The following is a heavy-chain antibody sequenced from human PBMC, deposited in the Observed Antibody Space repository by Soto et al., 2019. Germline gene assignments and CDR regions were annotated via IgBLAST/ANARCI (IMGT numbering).Heavy chain of an antibody. D-gene: IGHD3-10*01. CDR3: ARGRDYGSAPAFYP. V-gene: IGHV4-4*02. Sequence: QVQLQESGPGLVKPSGTLSLTCAVSAGSISTSDWWNWVRQPPGQGLEWIGEISHSGSTHYNPSLKSRVTIAVDKSKNQSSLRLTSVTAADTAVYYCARGRDYGSAPAFYPWGQGTLVTVSS. CDR1: AGSISTSDW. J-gene: IGHJ5*02. CDR2: ISHSGST.